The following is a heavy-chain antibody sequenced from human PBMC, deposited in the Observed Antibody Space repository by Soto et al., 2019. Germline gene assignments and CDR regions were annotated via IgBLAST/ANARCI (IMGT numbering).Heavy chain of an antibody. CDR2: IWYDGSNK. CDR1: GFTFSSYG. Sequence: QVQLAESGGGVVQPGRSLRLSCAASGFTFSSYGMHWVRQAPGKGLEWVAVIWYDGSNKYYADSVKGRFTISRDNSKNTLYLQMNSLRAEDTAVYYCARVAGYCSGGSCYEEFDYWGQGTLVTVSS. CDR3: ARVAGYCSGGSCYEEFDY. D-gene: IGHD2-15*01. J-gene: IGHJ4*02. V-gene: IGHV3-33*01.